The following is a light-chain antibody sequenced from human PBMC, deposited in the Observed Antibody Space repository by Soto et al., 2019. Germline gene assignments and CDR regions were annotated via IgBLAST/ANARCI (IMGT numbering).Light chain of an antibody. CDR2: EVS. J-gene: IGLJ3*02. CDR1: SSDVGGYNY. CDR3: NSYTSSSTWV. Sequence: QSVLTQPASVSGSPGQSITISCTGTSSDVGGYNYVSWYQQHPGKAPKVMIYEVSNRPSGVSNRFSGSKSGNTASLTISGLQAEDEANYFRNSYTSSSTWVFGGGTKLTVL. V-gene: IGLV2-14*01.